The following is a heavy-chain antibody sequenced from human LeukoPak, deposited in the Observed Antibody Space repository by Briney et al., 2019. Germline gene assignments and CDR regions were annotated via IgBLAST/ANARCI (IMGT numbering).Heavy chain of an antibody. Sequence: GGVLRLSCAASGFIFEDNGVSWVRQAPGKGLEWVSGINWNGETTGYVDSVKGRFTISRDNAKNSLYLQMNSLRVEDTALYYCATHSYYYGSGSYPHYLDYWGQGTLVTVSS. CDR2: INWNGETT. CDR1: GFIFEDNG. D-gene: IGHD3-10*01. CDR3: ATHSYYYGSGSYPHYLDY. V-gene: IGHV3-20*04. J-gene: IGHJ4*02.